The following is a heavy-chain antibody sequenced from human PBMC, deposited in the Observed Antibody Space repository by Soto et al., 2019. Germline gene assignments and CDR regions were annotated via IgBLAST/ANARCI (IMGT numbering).Heavy chain of an antibody. J-gene: IGHJ4*02. CDR3: ATDAPRYCSGGSCYGY. D-gene: IGHD2-15*01. CDR2: FDPEDGET. V-gene: IGHV1-24*01. Sequence: ASVKVSCKVSGYTLTELSMHWVRQAPGKGLEWMGGFDPEDGETIYAQKFQGRVTMTEDTSTDTAYMELSSLRSEDTAVYYCATDAPRYCSGGSCYGYWGQGTLVTVSS. CDR1: GYTLTELS.